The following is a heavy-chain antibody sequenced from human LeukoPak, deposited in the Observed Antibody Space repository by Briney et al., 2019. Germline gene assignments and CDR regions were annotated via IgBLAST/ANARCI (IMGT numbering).Heavy chain of an antibody. CDR2: IKSKTDGRTT. D-gene: IGHD2-2*03. J-gene: IGHJ4*02. V-gene: IGHV3-15*01. CDR3: TTAGYRPYYFDY. CDR1: GFLFSNAR. Sequence: PGGPLRLSCGAWGFLFSNARVRGARQSPGKGLEGVGRIKSKTDGRTTDYAAPVKRRFTNSRDDSKNTLYLQMNSLKTEDTAVYYCTTAGYRPYYFDYWGQGTLVTVSS.